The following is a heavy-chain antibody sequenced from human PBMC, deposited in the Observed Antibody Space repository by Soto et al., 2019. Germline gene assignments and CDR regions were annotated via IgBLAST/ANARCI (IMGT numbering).Heavy chain of an antibody. J-gene: IGHJ4*02. Sequence: SETLSLTCAVYGGSFSGYYWNWIRQPPGKGLEWIGEINHSGSTNYNPSLKSRVTISVDTSKNQFSLKLSSVTAADTAVYYCASWRGYSATRFDYWGQGTLVTVSS. CDR3: ASWRGYSATRFDY. V-gene: IGHV4-34*01. CDR2: INHSGST. D-gene: IGHD5-18*01. CDR1: GGSFSGYY.